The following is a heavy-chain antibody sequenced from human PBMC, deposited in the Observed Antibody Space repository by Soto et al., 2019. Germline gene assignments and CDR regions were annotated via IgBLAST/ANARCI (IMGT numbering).Heavy chain of an antibody. D-gene: IGHD3-22*01. CDR3: ARYDSSGYYWPYYYYGMDL. V-gene: IGHV3-21*01. CDR2: ISSSASCI. J-gene: IGHJ6*01. Sequence: GGSLRLSCAASGFTFSTYSMNWPRQAQGKALEWDSSISSSASCIYYADSVKGRFTSSRDNAKNSLYLQMNSLRAEDTAVYYCARYDSSGYYWPYYYYGMDLWGQGTTVTVPS. CDR1: GFTFSTYS.